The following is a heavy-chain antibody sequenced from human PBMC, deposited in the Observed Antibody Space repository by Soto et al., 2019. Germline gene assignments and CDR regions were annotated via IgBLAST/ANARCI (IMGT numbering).Heavy chain of an antibody. CDR2: IYYSGRT. CDR3: ARVAGSRNLHFDY. D-gene: IGHD6-13*01. V-gene: IGHV4-31*03. J-gene: IGHJ4*02. CDR1: GNSIGSGVYY. Sequence: QVQLQESGPGLVKPSQTLSLTCTVSGNSIGSGVYYWSWIRQHPGKGLEWIGYIYYSGRTYYNPSLLSGVTISVDTSKNQFSLTVSSVTAADTAVYYCARVAGSRNLHFDYWGQGTLVSISS.